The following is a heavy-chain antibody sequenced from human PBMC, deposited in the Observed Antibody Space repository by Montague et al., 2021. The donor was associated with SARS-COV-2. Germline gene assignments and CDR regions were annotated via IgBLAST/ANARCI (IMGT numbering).Heavy chain of an antibody. D-gene: IGHD1-1*01. CDR2: THYRTKWYN. V-gene: IGHV6-1*01. J-gene: IGHJ6*02. Sequence: CAISGDSVAKHSARSNGVTYSLSTGRELLGRTHYRTKWYNAYAVSLRCRVTINPDTSKNQFSLQLNSVTPEDRAIYYCTSGREGNYNVMDVWGQGTTVTVSS. CDR1: GDSVAKHSAR. CDR3: TSGREGNYNVMDV.